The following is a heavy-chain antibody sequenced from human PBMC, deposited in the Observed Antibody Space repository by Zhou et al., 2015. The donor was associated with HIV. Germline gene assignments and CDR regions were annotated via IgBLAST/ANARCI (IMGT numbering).Heavy chain of an antibody. Sequence: QVQLVQSGAEVKKPGSSVKVSCKASGGTFSSYAISWVRQAPGQGLEWMGGIIPIFGTANYAQKFQGRVTITADESTSTAYMELSSLRSEDTAVYYCARGVLDYYDSSAKRDWFDPWGQGTLVTVSS. CDR3: ARGVLDYYDSSAKRDWFDP. J-gene: IGHJ5*02. CDR1: GGTFSSYA. CDR2: IIPIFGTA. D-gene: IGHD3-22*01. V-gene: IGHV1-69*01.